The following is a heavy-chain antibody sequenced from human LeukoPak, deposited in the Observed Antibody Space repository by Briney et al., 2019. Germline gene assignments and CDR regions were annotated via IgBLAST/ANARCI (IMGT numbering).Heavy chain of an antibody. CDR3: ARSSAYCSSTSCYWPLWTRTDSFDP. CDR1: GFTFSSYS. V-gene: IGHV3-48*01. Sequence: PGGSLRLSCAASGFTFSSYSMNWVRQAPGKGLEWVSYISSSSSTIYYADSVKGRFTISRDNAKNSLYLQMNSLRAEDTAVYYCARSSAYCSSTSCYWPLWTRTDSFDPWGQGTLVTVSS. CDR2: ISSSSSTI. D-gene: IGHD2-2*01. J-gene: IGHJ5*02.